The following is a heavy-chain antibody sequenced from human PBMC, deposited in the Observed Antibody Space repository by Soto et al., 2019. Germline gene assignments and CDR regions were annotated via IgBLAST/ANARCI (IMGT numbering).Heavy chain of an antibody. J-gene: IGHJ6*03. D-gene: IGHD4-4*01. CDR2: ISGYKENT. CDR3: AKADSNYAGRFSYYYMDV. Sequence: QAQLVQSATEVKEPGASVKVSCKASGYTFSSYGISWVRQAPGQGPEWMGWISGYKENTHYPQKFQGKVTLTTDTSTSTAYMELRYLRSDDTAVYYCAKADSNYAGRFSYYYMDVWGNGTLVTVSS. CDR1: GYTFSSYG. V-gene: IGHV1-18*01.